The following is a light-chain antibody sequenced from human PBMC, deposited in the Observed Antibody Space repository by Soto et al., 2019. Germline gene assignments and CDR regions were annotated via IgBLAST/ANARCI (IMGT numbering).Light chain of an antibody. CDR3: QQYGSSPRT. Sequence: EIVLTQSPGTLSLSPGERATLSCRASQSVSSSYLAWYQQKPGQAPRLLIYGASSRATGIPDRFSGSGSGTDFPLTISRLEPEDLAVYYCQQYGSSPRTFGQGTLVEI. J-gene: IGKJ1*01. CDR1: QSVSSSY. CDR2: GAS. V-gene: IGKV3-20*01.